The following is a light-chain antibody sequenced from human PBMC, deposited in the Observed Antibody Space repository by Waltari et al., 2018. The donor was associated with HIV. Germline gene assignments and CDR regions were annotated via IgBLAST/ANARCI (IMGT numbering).Light chain of an antibody. J-gene: IGLJ2*01. Sequence: AVTQPASVSGLPGQSTTISCTGDDSDFGLSSSVSWYQQHSGKPPRLILYDVDSRASGVSDRFSGSMSGNTASLTISGLRAEDEGHYYCASFTDDNTVIFGGGTEVTVL. CDR2: DVD. CDR1: DSDFGLSSS. V-gene: IGLV2-14*03. CDR3: ASFTDDNTVI.